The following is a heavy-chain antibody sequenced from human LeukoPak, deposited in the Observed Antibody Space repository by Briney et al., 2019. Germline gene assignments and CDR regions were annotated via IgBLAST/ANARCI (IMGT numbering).Heavy chain of an antibody. J-gene: IGHJ4*02. CDR3: ARSTVVGATIGDH. V-gene: IGHV1-2*06. D-gene: IGHD1-26*01. CDR1: GYTFTGDY. Sequence: ASVKVSCKASGYTFTGDYMHWVRQAPGQGLEWLGRIYPNSGRTSYAQKFRGRVTMTRDTSLSTAYMELNRLTSDDTAMYYCARSTVVGATIGDHWGQGTLVTVSS. CDR2: IYPNSGRT.